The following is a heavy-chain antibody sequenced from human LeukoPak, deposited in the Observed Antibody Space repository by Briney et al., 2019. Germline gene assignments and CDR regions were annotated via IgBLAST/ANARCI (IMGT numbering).Heavy chain of an antibody. CDR2: IYYSGST. D-gene: IGHD6-13*01. Sequence: SETLSLTCTVSGGSISSYYWGWIRQPPGKGLEWIGSIYYSGSTYYNPSLKSRVTISVDTSKNQFSLKLSSVTAADTAVYYCARDLTGQQLGERNWFDPWGQGTLVTVSS. J-gene: IGHJ5*02. CDR1: GGSISSYY. V-gene: IGHV4-39*07. CDR3: ARDLTGQQLGERNWFDP.